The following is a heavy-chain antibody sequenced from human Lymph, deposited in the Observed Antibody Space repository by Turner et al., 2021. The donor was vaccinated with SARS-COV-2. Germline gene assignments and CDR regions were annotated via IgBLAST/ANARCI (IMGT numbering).Heavy chain of an antibody. D-gene: IGHD3-22*01. CDR2: ISGSGGDT. CDR1: GSTCSSYA. V-gene: IGHV3-23*01. Sequence: EVQLLESGGGLVQPGGSLRPSCAASGSTCSSYAMSGVRQAPGKGLEWVSAISGSGGDTYYADSVKGRFTISRDNSKNTLYLQMNSLRAEDTAVYYCAKGVRGAMIVVVIPYFDYWGQGTLVTVSS. J-gene: IGHJ4*02. CDR3: AKGVRGAMIVVVIPYFDY.